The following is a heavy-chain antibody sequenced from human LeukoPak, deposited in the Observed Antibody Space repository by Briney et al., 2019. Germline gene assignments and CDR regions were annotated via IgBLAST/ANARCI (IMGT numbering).Heavy chain of an antibody. V-gene: IGHV5-51*01. CDR3: ARSEAAAGTDFDY. CDR1: GYSFTTYW. Sequence: GESLKISCKGSGYSFTTYWIGWVRQQPGKDLEWMGIIYPGDSDTRYSPSFQGQVTISADKSIATAYLQWSSLEASDTAMYYCARSEAAAGTDFDYWGQGTLVTVSS. D-gene: IGHD6-13*01. CDR2: IYPGDSDT. J-gene: IGHJ4*02.